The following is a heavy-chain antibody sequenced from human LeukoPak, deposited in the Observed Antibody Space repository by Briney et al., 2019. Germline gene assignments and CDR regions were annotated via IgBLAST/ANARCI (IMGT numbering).Heavy chain of an antibody. V-gene: IGHV3-11*04. Sequence: PGGSLRLSCAASGFTFSDYYMSWIRQAPGKGLEWVSYISSSGSTIYYADSVKGRLTISRDNAKNSLYLQMNSLRAEDTAVYYCARDLSPIFGVVDAFDIWGQGTMVTVSS. CDR2: ISSSGSTI. D-gene: IGHD3-3*01. CDR3: ARDLSPIFGVVDAFDI. J-gene: IGHJ3*02. CDR1: GFTFSDYY.